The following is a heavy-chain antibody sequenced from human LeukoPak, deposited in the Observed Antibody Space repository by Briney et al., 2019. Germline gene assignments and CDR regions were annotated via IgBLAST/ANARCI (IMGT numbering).Heavy chain of an antibody. CDR3: AREATIRYFDWLLFDY. D-gene: IGHD3-9*01. CDR1: GGSISSSSYY. V-gene: IGHV4-39*07. Sequence: PSETLSLTCTVSGGSISSSSYYWGWIRQPPGKGLEWIGSIYYSGSTYYNPSLKSRVTISVDTSKNQFSLKLSSVTAADTAVYYCAREATIRYFDWLLFDYWGQGTLVTVSS. CDR2: IYYSGST. J-gene: IGHJ4*02.